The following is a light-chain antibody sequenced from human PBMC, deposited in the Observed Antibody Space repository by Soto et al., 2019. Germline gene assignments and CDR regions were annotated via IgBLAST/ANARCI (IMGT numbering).Light chain of an antibody. Sequence: EIVLTQSPGTLSLSPGERATLSCRASQSVSSPYLAWYQQKPGKPPTLLIYEESTLHSGVPSRFSGSGSGTEFTLTIGSLQPEDFATYYCQQVKSYPRTFGGGTKVEIK. CDR2: EES. CDR1: QSVSSPY. J-gene: IGKJ4*01. V-gene: IGKV3D-7*01. CDR3: QQVKSYPRT.